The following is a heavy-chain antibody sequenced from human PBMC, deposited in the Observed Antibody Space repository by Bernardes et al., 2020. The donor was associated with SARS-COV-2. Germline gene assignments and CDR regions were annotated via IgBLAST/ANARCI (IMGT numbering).Heavy chain of an antibody. V-gene: IGHV3-7*03. D-gene: IGHD3-10*01. CDR3: ALEWHYYGSGTPPLDY. J-gene: IGHJ4*02. Sequence: GGSLRLSCAASGFTFSSYWMSWVRQAPGKGLEWVANIKQDGSEKYYVDSVKGRFTISRDNAKNSLYLQMNSLRAEDTAVYYCALEWHYYGSGTPPLDYWGQGTLVTVSS. CDR2: IKQDGSEK. CDR1: GFTFSSYW.